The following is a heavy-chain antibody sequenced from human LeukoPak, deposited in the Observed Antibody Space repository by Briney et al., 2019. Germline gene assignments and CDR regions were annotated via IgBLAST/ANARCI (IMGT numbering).Heavy chain of an antibody. V-gene: IGHV1-2*02. D-gene: IGHD3-9*01. CDR3: ARGGYFDWLLPYYFDY. CDR2: INPNSGGT. Sequence: GASVKVSCKASGYTFTGYYMHWVRQAPGQGLEWMGWINPNSGGTNYAQKFQGRVTMTRDTSISTAYMELSRLRSDDTAVYYCARGGYFDWLLPYYFDYWGQGTLVTVSS. CDR1: GYTFTGYY. J-gene: IGHJ4*02.